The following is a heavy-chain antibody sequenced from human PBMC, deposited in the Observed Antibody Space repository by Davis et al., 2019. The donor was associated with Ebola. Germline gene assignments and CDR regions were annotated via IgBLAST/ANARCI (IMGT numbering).Heavy chain of an antibody. D-gene: IGHD3-9*01. Sequence: GESLKISCAASGFTFSSYGMNWVRQAPGKGLEWVSYISRSSSTIYYADSVKGRFTISRDNAKKSLYLQMNSLRAEDTAVYYCARVGRYFDWFSSYGMDVWGKGTTVTVSS. J-gene: IGHJ6*04. CDR3: ARVGRYFDWFSSYGMDV. V-gene: IGHV3-48*04. CDR2: ISRSSSTI. CDR1: GFTFSSYG.